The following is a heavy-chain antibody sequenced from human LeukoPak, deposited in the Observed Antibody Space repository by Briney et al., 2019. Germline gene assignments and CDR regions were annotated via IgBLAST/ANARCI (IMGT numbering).Heavy chain of an antibody. J-gene: IGHJ4*02. D-gene: IGHD6-13*01. Sequence: GESLKISCKASGYNFTSYWIGWVRQMPGKGLEWMGMFYPGDSDTRYSPSFQGHVTISVDTSISTAYLQWSSLKASDTAMYYCARLIAAAGEPLAGFDYWGQGTLVTVSS. CDR3: ARLIAAAGEPLAGFDY. V-gene: IGHV5-51*01. CDR1: GYNFTSYW. CDR2: FYPGDSDT.